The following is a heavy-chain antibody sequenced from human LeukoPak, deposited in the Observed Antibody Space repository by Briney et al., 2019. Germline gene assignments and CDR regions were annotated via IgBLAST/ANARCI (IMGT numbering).Heavy chain of an antibody. D-gene: IGHD5-18*01. CDR1: GFTFSSYE. Sequence: PGGSLRLSCAASGFTFSSYEMNWVRQAPGKGLEWVSYISSSGSTIYYADSVKGRFTISRDNAKNSLYLQMNSLRAEDAAVYYCASGLTGGYSYGDYWGQGTLVTVSS. J-gene: IGHJ4*02. V-gene: IGHV3-48*03. CDR3: ASGLTGGYSYGDY. CDR2: ISSSGSTI.